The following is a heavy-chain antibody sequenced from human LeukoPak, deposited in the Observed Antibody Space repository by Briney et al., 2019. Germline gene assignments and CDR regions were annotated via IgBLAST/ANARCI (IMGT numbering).Heavy chain of an antibody. D-gene: IGHD2-2*01. V-gene: IGHV3-21*01. CDR1: GFTFSSYS. CDR2: ISSSSSYI. Sequence: GGSLRLSCAASGFTFSSYSMNWVRQAPGKGLEWVSSISSSSSYIYYADSVKGRFTISRDNAKNSLYLQMNSLRAEDTAVYYCARDLYIVVVPAELDRGGFDPWGQGTLVTVSS. J-gene: IGHJ5*02. CDR3: ARDLYIVVVPAELDRGGFDP.